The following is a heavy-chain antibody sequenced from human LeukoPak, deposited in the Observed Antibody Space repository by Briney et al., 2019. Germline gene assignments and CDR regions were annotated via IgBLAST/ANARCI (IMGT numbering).Heavy chain of an antibody. V-gene: IGHV3-43D*03. D-gene: IGHD1-1*01. CDR1: GFTFDDYA. CDR2: ISWDGGST. J-gene: IGHJ4*02. Sequence: GGSLRLSCAASGFTFDDYAMNWVRQAPGQGLEWVSLISWDGGSTYYADSVKGRFTISRDNSKNSLYLQMNSLRAEDTALYYCAKDISPAKTGTPMGAVYWGQGTLVTVSS. CDR3: AKDISPAKTGTPMGAVY.